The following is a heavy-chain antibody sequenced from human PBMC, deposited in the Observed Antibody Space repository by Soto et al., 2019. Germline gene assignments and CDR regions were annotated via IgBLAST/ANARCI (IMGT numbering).Heavy chain of an antibody. J-gene: IGHJ4*02. CDR1: GGSISSSSYY. Sequence: SETLSLTCTVSGGSISSSSYYWGWIRQPPGKGLEWIGSIYYSGSTYYNPSLKSRVTISIDKSKNQFSLKLSSVTAADTAVYYCARLEGLATISYYFDYWGQGTLVTVSS. V-gene: IGHV4-39*01. CDR3: ARLEGLATISYYFDY. D-gene: IGHD3-9*01. CDR2: IYYSGST.